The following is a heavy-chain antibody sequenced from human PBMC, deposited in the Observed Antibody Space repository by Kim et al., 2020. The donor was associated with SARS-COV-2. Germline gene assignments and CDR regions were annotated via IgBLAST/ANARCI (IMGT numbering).Heavy chain of an antibody. V-gene: IGHV1-8*01. CDR1: GYTFTSYD. D-gene: IGHD6-13*01. J-gene: IGHJ6*03. Sequence: ASVKVSCKASGYTFTSYDINWVRQATGQGLEWMGWMNPNSGNTGYAQKFQGRVTMTRNTSIRTAYMELSSLRSEDTAVYYCARLGWGYSSSWFGYYYYMDVWGKGTTVTVSS. CDR2: MNPNSGNT. CDR3: ARLGWGYSSSWFGYYYYMDV.